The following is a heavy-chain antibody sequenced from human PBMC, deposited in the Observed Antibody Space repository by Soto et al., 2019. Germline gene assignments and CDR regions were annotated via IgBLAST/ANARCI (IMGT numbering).Heavy chain of an antibody. CDR1: GGSISSSSYY. Sequence: SETLSLTCTVSGGSISSSSYYWGWIRQPPGKGLEWIGSIYYSGSTYYNPSLRSRVTISVDTSKNQFSLKASDTAMYYCARRGCSGDLCREENWFGPWGQGTLVTVSS. CDR3: ARRGCSGDLCREENWFGP. J-gene: IGHJ5*02. V-gene: IGHV4-39*07. CDR2: IYYSGST. D-gene: IGHD2-15*01.